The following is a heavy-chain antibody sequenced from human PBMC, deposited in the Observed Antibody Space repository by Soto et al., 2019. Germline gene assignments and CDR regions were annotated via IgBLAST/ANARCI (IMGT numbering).Heavy chain of an antibody. Sequence: SDTLSLTCTVSGRSISSYYWSWIRQPPGKGLEWIGYIYYSGSTNYNPSLKSRVTISVDTSKNQFSLKLSSVTAADTAVYYCARGRAPGGIAAAGNYYYGMDVWGQGTTVT. CDR3: ARGRAPGGIAAAGNYYYGMDV. CDR2: IYYSGST. D-gene: IGHD6-13*01. J-gene: IGHJ6*02. V-gene: IGHV4-59*07. CDR1: GRSISSYY.